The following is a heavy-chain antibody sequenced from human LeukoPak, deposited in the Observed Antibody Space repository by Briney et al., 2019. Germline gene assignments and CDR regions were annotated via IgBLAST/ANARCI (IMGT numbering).Heavy chain of an antibody. Sequence: GGSLRLSCAASGFTFDDYAMHWVRQAPGKGLEWVSLISGDGGSTYYADSVKGRFTISRDNSKNSLYLQMNSLRTEDTALYYCAKDSLEEMATIAGGFDSGFDYWGQETLVTVSS. CDR2: ISGDGGST. J-gene: IGHJ4*02. CDR1: GFTFDDYA. V-gene: IGHV3-43*02. D-gene: IGHD5-24*01. CDR3: AKDSLEEMATIAGGFDSGFDY.